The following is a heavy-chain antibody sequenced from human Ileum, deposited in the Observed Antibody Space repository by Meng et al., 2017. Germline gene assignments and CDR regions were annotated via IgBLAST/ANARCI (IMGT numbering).Heavy chain of an antibody. J-gene: IGHJ4*02. CDR1: GFNFSNYW. Sequence: EVQLVESGGGLVQPGGSLRLSCAASGFNFSNYWMHWVRQVPGKGLVWVSRINRDGTSTSYADSLEGRFSISRDNAKNTLYLQMNNLRPEDTAVYYCSRDLSSEWELVGWGQGTLVTVSS. V-gene: IGHV3-74*01. CDR3: SRDLSSEWELVG. D-gene: IGHD1-26*01. CDR2: INRDGTST.